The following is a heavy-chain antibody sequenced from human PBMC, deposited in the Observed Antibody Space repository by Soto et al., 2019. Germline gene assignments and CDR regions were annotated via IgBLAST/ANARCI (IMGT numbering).Heavy chain of an antibody. V-gene: IGHV1-18*01. D-gene: IGHD2-15*01. CDR3: ARDDLNRGGKYFDY. Sequence: GASVKVSCKASGYSFTSHDITWLRQAPGKGLEWVGGISTDRGDTIYPQNLQGRVTMSTDSSKSTVYMGLKSLSSDDTAVYYCARDDLNRGGKYFDYWGQGTLVTVS. CDR1: GYSFTSHD. J-gene: IGHJ4*02. CDR2: ISTDRGDT.